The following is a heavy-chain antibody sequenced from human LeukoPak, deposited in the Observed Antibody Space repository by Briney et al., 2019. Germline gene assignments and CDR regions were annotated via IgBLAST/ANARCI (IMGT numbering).Heavy chain of an antibody. D-gene: IGHD4-23*01. V-gene: IGHV3-23*01. CDR3: AKDHYGGNSPFDY. CDR1: GFTFSSYA. CDR2: ISGSGGST. J-gene: IGHJ4*02. Sequence: GGSLRLSCAASGFTFSSYAMSWVRQAPGKGLEWASAISGSGGSTYYADSVKGRFTISRDNSKNTLYLQMNSLRAEDTAVYYCAKDHYGGNSPFDYWGQGTLVTVSS.